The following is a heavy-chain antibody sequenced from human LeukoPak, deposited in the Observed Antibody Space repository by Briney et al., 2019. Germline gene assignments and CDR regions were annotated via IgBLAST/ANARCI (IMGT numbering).Heavy chain of an antibody. CDR3: AREYSSGWYFDY. J-gene: IGHJ4*02. V-gene: IGHV4-39*02. Sequence: SETLSLTCTVSGGSISSSSYYWGWIRQPPGKGLEWIGSIYYSGSTYYNPSLKSRVTISVDTSKNQFSLKLSSVTAADTAVYYCAREYSSGWYFDYWGQGTLVTVSS. D-gene: IGHD6-19*01. CDR1: GGSISSSSYY. CDR2: IYYSGST.